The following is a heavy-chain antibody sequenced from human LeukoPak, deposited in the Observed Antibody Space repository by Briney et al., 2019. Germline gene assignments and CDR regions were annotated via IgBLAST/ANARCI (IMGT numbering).Heavy chain of an antibody. D-gene: IGHD1-1*01. CDR3: ARRGAGTGGDFYFDY. CDR2: IGVAGNT. Sequence: GGSLRLSCAASGFSSSSYDMHWVRQATGKGLEWVSGIGVAGNTYYPGSVKGRFTISRENAKNSLYLQMNSLRAGDTAVYYCARRGAGTGGDFYFDYWGQGTLVTVST. J-gene: IGHJ4*02. CDR1: GFSSSSYD. V-gene: IGHV3-13*04.